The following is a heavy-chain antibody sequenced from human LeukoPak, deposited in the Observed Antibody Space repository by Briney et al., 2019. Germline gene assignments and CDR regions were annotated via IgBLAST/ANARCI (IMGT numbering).Heavy chain of an antibody. J-gene: IGHJ5*02. CDR1: GFTFSDYY. Sequence: GGSLRLSCAASGFTFSDYYMSWIRQAPGKGLEWVSYIGSSGSTIYYADSVKGRFTISRDNAKNSLYLQMNSLRAEDTAVYYCARDPYGSGSRYNWFDPWGQGTLVTVSS. D-gene: IGHD3-10*01. CDR3: ARDPYGSGSRYNWFDP. CDR2: IGSSGSTI. V-gene: IGHV3-11*01.